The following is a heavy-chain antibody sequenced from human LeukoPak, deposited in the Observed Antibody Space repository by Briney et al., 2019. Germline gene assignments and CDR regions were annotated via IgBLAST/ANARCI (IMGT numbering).Heavy chain of an antibody. CDR3: VRPIDNGSGSYYFDY. CDR1: GFTFSTYS. J-gene: IGHJ4*02. D-gene: IGHD3-10*01. Sequence: GGSLRLSCAASGFTFSTYSMNWVRQAPGKGLEWVAVISYDGSNEYYADSVKGRFTISRDNSKNTLYLQMSSLRAEDTAVYYCVRPIDNGSGSYYFDYWGQGTLVTVTS. V-gene: IGHV3-30*04. CDR2: ISYDGSNE.